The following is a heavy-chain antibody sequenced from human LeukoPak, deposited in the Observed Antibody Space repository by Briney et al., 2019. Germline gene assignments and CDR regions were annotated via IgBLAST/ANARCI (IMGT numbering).Heavy chain of an antibody. V-gene: IGHV4-59*01. D-gene: IGHD3-22*01. CDR2: IYYSGGT. CDR1: GGAISSYY. CDR3: ARDGLYDSSGYYMDS. J-gene: IGHJ4*02. Sequence: SETLSLTCTVSGGAISSYYWSWIRQPPGKGLEWIGYIYYSGGTKYNPSLMSRVTISVDRAQNQFSLSLSSVTAADTAVYHCARDGLYDSSGYYMDSWGQGTLVIVSS.